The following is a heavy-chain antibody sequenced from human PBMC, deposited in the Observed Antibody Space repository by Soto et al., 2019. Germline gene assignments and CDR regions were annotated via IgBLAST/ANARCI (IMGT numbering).Heavy chain of an antibody. CDR3: AREANTIYAPHGLDV. CDR1: GFPFYSYS. J-gene: IGHJ6*02. D-gene: IGHD3-3*01. CDR2: LSSGSFYI. Sequence: HVGSIDISSAVSGFPFYSYSMSWVRQAPVQGLEWLASLSSGSFYIFHADSIRGRFTISRDDAKNLLFLQMNSLTIEDTATYHCAREANTIYAPHGLDVWGQGTAVTVSS. V-gene: IGHV3-21*01.